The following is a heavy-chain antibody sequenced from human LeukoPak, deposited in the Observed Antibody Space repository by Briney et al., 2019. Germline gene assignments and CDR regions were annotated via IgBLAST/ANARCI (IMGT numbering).Heavy chain of an antibody. D-gene: IGHD5-12*01. Sequence: ASVKVSCKASGGTFSSYAISWVRQAPGQGLERMGGIIPIFGTANYAQKFQGRVTITTDESTSTAYMELSSLRSEDTAVYYCARGYSGYGGWYFDYWGQGTLVTVSS. J-gene: IGHJ4*02. V-gene: IGHV1-69*05. CDR3: ARGYSGYGGWYFDY. CDR2: IIPIFGTA. CDR1: GGTFSSYA.